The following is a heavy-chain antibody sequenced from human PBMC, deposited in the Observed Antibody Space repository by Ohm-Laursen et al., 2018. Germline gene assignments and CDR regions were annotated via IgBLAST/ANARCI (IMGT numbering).Heavy chain of an antibody. Sequence: SLRLSCAASGFTFSNYAMYWVRQAPGKGLEWVSVIYSGGSTYYADSVMGRFTMSRDNSKNTLYLQMNSLRAEDTAVYFCARGYYFDSSDSNWGQGTLVTVSS. V-gene: IGHV3-66*01. CDR2: IYSGGST. J-gene: IGHJ4*02. CDR3: ARGYYFDSSDSN. D-gene: IGHD3-22*01. CDR1: GFTFSNYA.